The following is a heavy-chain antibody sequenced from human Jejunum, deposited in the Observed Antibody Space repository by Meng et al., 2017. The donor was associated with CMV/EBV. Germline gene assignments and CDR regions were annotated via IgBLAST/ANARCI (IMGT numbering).Heavy chain of an antibody. CDR1: GGSFSGYY. CDR3: ARCPRDDDSGYWFFDN. J-gene: IGHJ4*02. V-gene: IGHV4-34*01. Sequence: QVQLQEWGAGLLNPSEPLPLTCAVYGGSFSGYYWSWIRQPPGKGLEWIGEINYRGSTNYSPSLKSRVTMSLDTSKNQFSLKLTSVTAADTAMYYCARCPRDDDSGYWFFDNWGQGTLVTVSS. CDR2: INYRGST. D-gene: IGHD3-22*01.